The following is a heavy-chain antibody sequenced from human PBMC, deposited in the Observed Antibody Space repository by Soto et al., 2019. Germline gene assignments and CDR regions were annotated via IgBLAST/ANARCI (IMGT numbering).Heavy chain of an antibody. V-gene: IGHV4-59*08. J-gene: IGHJ4*02. CDR2: IYYSGST. CDR3: ARGLSSGSYYTYYFDY. Sequence: SETLSLTCTVSGGSISSYYWIWIRQPPGKGLEWIGYIYYSGSTNYNPSLKSRVTISVDTSKNQFSLKLSSVTAADTAVYYCARGLSSGSYYTYYFDYWGQGTLVTVSS. CDR1: GGSISSYY. D-gene: IGHD3-10*01.